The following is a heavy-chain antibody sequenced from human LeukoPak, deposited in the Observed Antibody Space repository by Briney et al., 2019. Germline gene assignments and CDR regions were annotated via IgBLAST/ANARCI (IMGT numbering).Heavy chain of an antibody. D-gene: IGHD3-10*01. CDR1: GFTFSSYA. J-gene: IGHJ4*02. V-gene: IGHV3-23*01. Sequence: GGPLRLSCAASGFTFSSYAMSWVRQAPGKGLEWVSAISGSGGNTYYADSVKGRFTISRDNPKNTMYLQMNSLRAEDTAVYYCAKYNYYGSGSYYNDFDYWGQGTLVTVSS. CDR2: ISGSGGNT. CDR3: AKYNYYGSGSYYNDFDY.